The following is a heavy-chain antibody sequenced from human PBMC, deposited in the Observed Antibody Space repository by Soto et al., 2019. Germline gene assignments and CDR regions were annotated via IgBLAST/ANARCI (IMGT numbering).Heavy chain of an antibody. CDR2: INPDGSET. CDR3: AKGKPPSKPYVGLPYYYYYGMDV. CDR1: GLTFHHYW. D-gene: IGHD2-15*01. Sequence: GGSLRLSCAASGLTFHHYWMSWVRQAPGKGLEWVGNINPDGSETYYVDSVRGRFTISRDNSKNTLYLQMNSLRAEDTAVYYCAKGKPPSKPYVGLPYYYYYGMDVWGQGTTVTVSS. J-gene: IGHJ6*02. V-gene: IGHV3-7*03.